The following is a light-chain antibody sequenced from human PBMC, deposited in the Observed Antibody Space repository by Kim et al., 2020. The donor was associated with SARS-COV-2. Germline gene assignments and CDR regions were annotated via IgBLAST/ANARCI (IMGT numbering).Light chain of an antibody. J-gene: IGKJ1*01. CDR3: QQYYTYPRGT. CDR2: AAS. Sequence: GDRVTLTCRASQGVSSYLAWYQQKPAKAPKLLIYAASTLQSGVPSRFSGSGSGTDFTLTINSLQSEDFATYYCQQYYTYPRGTFGQGTKVDIK. V-gene: IGKV1-8*01. CDR1: QGVSSY.